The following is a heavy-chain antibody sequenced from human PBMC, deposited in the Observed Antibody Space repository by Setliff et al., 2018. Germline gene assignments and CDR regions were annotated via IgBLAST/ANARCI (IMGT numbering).Heavy chain of an antibody. V-gene: IGHV1-69*13. Sequence: GASVKVSCKASGGTFRNYGISWVRQAPGQGLEWMGGIIPSFGTANYAQKFQGRLTITADESTSTAYMELNSLRSEDTAIYYCARDSYGDNLPYNWFAPWGQGTLVTVSS. CDR2: IIPSFGTA. CDR3: ARDSYGDNLPYNWFAP. D-gene: IGHD4-17*01. J-gene: IGHJ5*02. CDR1: GGTFRNYG.